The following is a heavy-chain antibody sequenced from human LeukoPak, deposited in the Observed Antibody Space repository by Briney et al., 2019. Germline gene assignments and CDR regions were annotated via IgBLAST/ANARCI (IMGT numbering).Heavy chain of an antibody. D-gene: IGHD2/OR15-2a*01. CDR2: ISWNSGSI. V-gene: IGHV3-9*01. CDR3: AREGSAYNSRSQRWDY. Sequence: PGGSLRLSCAASGFTFDDYAMHWVRQAPGKGLEWVSGISWNSGSIGYADSVKGRFTISRDNAKNSLYLQMNSLRAEDTAVYYCAREGSAYNSRSQRWDYWGQGTLVTVSS. CDR1: GFTFDDYA. J-gene: IGHJ4*02.